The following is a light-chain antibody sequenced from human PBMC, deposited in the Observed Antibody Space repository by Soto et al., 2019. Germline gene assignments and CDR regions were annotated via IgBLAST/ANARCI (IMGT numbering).Light chain of an antibody. J-gene: IGLJ1*01. V-gene: IGLV2-14*03. CDR1: SSDVGGYNY. CDR2: DVS. CDR3: SSYTTSNTRQIV. Sequence: SALTQPASFSGSPGHSITISCTGTSSDVGGYNYVSWYQHHPGKAPKLMIFDVSNRPSGVSNRFSGSKSGNMASLTISWLLPEDEADYYCSSYTTSNTRQIVFGTGTKVTVL.